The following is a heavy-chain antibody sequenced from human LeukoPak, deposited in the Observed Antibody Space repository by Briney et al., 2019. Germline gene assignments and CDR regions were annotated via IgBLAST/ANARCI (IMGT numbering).Heavy chain of an antibody. CDR2: INTNTGNP. CDR3: ARDPRGIAARLFDY. V-gene: IGHV7-4-1*02. Sequence: ASVKVSCKASGYTFTSYAMNWVRQAPGQGLEWMGWINTNTGNPTYAQGFTGRFVFSLDTSVSTAYLQISSLKAEDTAVYYCARDPRGIAARLFDYWGQGILVTVSS. CDR1: GYTFTSYA. J-gene: IGHJ4*02. D-gene: IGHD6-6*01.